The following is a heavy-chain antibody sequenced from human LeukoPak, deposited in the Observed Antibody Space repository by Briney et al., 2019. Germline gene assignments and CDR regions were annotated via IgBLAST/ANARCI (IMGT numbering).Heavy chain of an antibody. D-gene: IGHD3-10*01. CDR2: INPNRGAT. CDR3: ARGRFGEWDNWFDP. Sequence: ASVKVSCKASGYTFTGYYIHWVRQAPGQGLEWMAWINPNRGATNYAQKFQGKVSMTRDTSISTAYMALSRLTSDDTVVYFCARGRFGEWDNWFDPWGQGTLVTVSS. CDR1: GYTFTGYY. V-gene: IGHV1-2*02. J-gene: IGHJ5*02.